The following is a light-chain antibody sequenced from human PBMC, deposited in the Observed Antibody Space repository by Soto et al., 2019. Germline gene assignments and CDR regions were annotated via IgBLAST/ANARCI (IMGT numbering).Light chain of an antibody. J-gene: IGLJ2*01. Sequence: QSALTQPASVSGSPGQSITISCTGTSSDVGSYNLVSWYQQHPGKAPKLMIYEGSKRPSGVSNRFSGSKSGNMASLTISGLQAEDEADYYCCSYAGSSTLDVVFGGGTKLTVL. V-gene: IGLV2-23*01. CDR3: CSYAGSSTLDVV. CDR2: EGS. CDR1: SSDVGSYNL.